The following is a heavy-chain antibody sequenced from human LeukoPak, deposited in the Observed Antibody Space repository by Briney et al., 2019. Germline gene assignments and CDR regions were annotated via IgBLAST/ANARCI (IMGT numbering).Heavy chain of an antibody. V-gene: IGHV4-59*12. Sequence: SETLSLTCTVSGGSISSYYWSWIRQPPGKGLEWIGYIYYSGSTNYNPSLKSRVTISVDTSKNQFSLKLSSVTAADTAVYYCARGIAAADHFDYWGQGTLVTVSS. CDR2: IYYSGST. J-gene: IGHJ4*01. CDR3: ARGIAAADHFDY. CDR1: GGSISSYY. D-gene: IGHD6-13*01.